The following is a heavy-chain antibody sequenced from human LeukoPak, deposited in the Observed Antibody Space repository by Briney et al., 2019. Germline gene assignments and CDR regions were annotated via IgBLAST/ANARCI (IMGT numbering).Heavy chain of an antibody. V-gene: IGHV3-30*18. CDR3: ANTNSLGSGWYEVDY. D-gene: IGHD6-19*01. CDR1: GFTFSSYG. CDR2: ISYDGSNK. Sequence: GGSLRLSCAAPGFTFSSYGMHWVRQAPGKGLEWVAVISYDGSNKYYADSVKGRFTISRDNSKNTLYLQMNSLRAEDTAVYYCANTNSLGSGWYEVDYWGQGTLVTVSS. J-gene: IGHJ4*02.